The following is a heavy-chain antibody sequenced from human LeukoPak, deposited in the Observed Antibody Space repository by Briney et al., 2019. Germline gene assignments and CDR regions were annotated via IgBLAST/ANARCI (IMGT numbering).Heavy chain of an antibody. J-gene: IGHJ4*02. CDR2: ISSDGSNK. V-gene: IGHV3-30*03. D-gene: IGHD5-12*01. CDR3: ARAKWLRLLLLLDY. Sequence: TLTLYCAASGFTVSNNGMHWVRQGPGKGLEGGVVISSDGSNKFYADSVKGRFTISRDNSKNTLFLQMNSLRPEDTAVYYCARAKWLRLLLLLDYWGQGTLVTVS. CDR1: GFTVSNNG.